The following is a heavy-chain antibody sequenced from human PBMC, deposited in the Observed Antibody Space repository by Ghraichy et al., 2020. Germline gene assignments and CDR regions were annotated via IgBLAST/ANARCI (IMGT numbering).Heavy chain of an antibody. V-gene: IGHV1-18*01. J-gene: IGHJ3*02. CDR1: GYTFTSYG. D-gene: IGHD3-22*01. CDR3: ARTMIGGVTDAFDI. CDR2: ISAYNGNT. Sequence: ASVKFSCKASGYTFTSYGISWVRQAPGQGLEWMGWISAYNGNTNYAQKLQGRVTMTTDTSTSTAYMELRSLRSDDTAVYYCARTMIGGVTDAFDIWGQGTMVTVSS.